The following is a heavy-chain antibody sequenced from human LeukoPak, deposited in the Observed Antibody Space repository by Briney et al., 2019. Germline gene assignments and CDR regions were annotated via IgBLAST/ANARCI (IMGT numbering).Heavy chain of an antibody. Sequence: GGSLRLSCAASGFTFSSYAMSRVRQAPGKGLEWVSAISGSGGSTYYADSVKGRFTISRDNSKNTLYLQMNSLRAEDTAVYYCAKVSGSAPGADYWGQGTLVTVSS. D-gene: IGHD3-10*01. CDR1: GFTFSSYA. CDR2: ISGSGGST. CDR3: AKVSGSAPGADY. J-gene: IGHJ4*02. V-gene: IGHV3-23*01.